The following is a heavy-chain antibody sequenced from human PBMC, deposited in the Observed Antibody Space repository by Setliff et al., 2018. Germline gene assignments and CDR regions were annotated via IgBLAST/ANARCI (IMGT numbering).Heavy chain of an antibody. J-gene: IGHJ4*02. CDR1: GYTFTYYG. V-gene: IGHV1-18*01. CDR3: ARINFYVSSGYYYAPDY. Sequence: KVSCKASGYTFTYYGISWVRQAPGQGLEWMGWISGHNGNTNYAQKFLGRVTVTTDTSTGTAYMELGSLTSDDTAIYYCARINFYVSSGYYYAPDYWGPGTLVTVSS. D-gene: IGHD3-22*01. CDR2: ISGHNGNT.